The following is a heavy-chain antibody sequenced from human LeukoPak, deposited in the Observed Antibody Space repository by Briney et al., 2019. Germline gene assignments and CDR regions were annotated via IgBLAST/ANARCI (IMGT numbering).Heavy chain of an antibody. CDR3: ARDGEGYSGYDGGFDY. CDR2: INAGNGNT. V-gene: IGHV1-3*01. D-gene: IGHD5-12*01. J-gene: IGHJ4*01. Sequence: GASVKVSCKASRYTFTSYAMHWVRQAPGQRREWMGWINAGNGNTKYSQKFQGRVTITRDTSASTAYMELSSLRSEDTAVYYCARDGEGYSGYDGGFDYXXXGTLVTVSS. CDR1: RYTFTSYA.